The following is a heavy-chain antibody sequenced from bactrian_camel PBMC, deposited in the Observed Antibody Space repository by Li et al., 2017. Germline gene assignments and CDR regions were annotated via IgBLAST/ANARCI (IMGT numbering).Heavy chain of an antibody. Sequence: QVQLVESGGNAVAAGGSLRLSCIPPTHSYSGTGGCMGWYRQVPGKEPEGVAGLHSSGVSTYSDFVKGRFTVSTDNTKGTLYLQMNNLEPEDTAMYFCATDRTCNVRFCTGGYCLARGGSGGQGTQVTVS. D-gene: IGHD7*01. CDR3: ATDRTCNVRFCTGGYCLARGGS. V-gene: IGHV3S55*01. CDR2: LHSSGVS. J-gene: IGHJ4*01. CDR1: THSYSGTG.